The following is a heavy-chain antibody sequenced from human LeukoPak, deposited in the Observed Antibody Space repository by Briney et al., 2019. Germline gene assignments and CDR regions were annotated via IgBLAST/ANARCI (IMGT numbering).Heavy chain of an antibody. J-gene: IGHJ4*02. CDR1: GFTFSSYS. CDR3: ARGSYSSGWYGDY. Sequence: GGSLRLSCAASGFTFSSYSMNWVRQAPGKGLEWVSYISSSSSTIYYADSVKGRFTISRDNAKNSLYLQMNSLRVEDTAVYYCARGSYSSGWYGDYWGQGTLVTVYS. CDR2: ISSSSSTI. V-gene: IGHV3-48*04. D-gene: IGHD6-19*01.